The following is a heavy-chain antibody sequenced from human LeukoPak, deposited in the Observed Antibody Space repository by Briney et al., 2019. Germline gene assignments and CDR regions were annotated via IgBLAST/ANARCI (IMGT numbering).Heavy chain of an antibody. CDR1: GYTFTSYY. CDR2: INPSGGST. D-gene: IGHD3-22*01. V-gene: IGHV1-46*01. CDR3: ARDHNADYYDSSGYLPSY. J-gene: IGHJ4*02. Sequence: ASVKVSCKASGYTFTSYYMHWVRQAPGQGLEWMGMINPSGGSTSYAQKFQGRVTMTRDTSTSTVYMELSSLRSEDTAVYYCARDHNADYYDSSGYLPSYWGQGTLVTVSS.